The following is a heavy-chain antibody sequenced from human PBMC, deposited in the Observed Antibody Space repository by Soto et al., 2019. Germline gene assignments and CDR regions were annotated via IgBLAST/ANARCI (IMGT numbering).Heavy chain of an antibody. Sequence: QVQLQESGPGLVKPSQTLSLTCTISGGSISSGGYYWSWIRQHPERGLEWIGYIHNNGVTYYNPTLKSHVSISADTSKTQYFLTVYSVTAADTGVYYCAREGAGSYWFDPWGQGILVSVSS. J-gene: IGHJ5*02. CDR1: GGSISSGGYY. V-gene: IGHV4-31*01. CDR3: AREGAGSYWFDP. CDR2: IHNNGVT. D-gene: IGHD3-10*01.